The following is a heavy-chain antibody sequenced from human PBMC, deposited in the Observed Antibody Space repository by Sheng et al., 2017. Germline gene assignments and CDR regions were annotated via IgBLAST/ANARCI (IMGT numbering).Heavy chain of an antibody. CDR1: GFTFSSYG. CDR2: ISGSGGST. J-gene: IGHJ4*02. D-gene: IGHD3-22*01. Sequence: EVQLVESGGGLVQPGGTLRLSCAASGFTFSSYGMSWVRQAPGKGLEWVSAISGSGGSTYYADSVKGRFTISRDNSKNTLYLQMNSLRAEDTAVYYCAKDPDMIVVGDNDYWGQGTLVTVSS. CDR3: AKDPDMIVVGDNDY. V-gene: IGHV3-23*04.